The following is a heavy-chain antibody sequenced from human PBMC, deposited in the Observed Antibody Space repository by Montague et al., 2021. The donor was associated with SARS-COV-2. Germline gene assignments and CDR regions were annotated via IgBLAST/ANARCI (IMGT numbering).Heavy chain of an antibody. V-gene: IGHV4-61*02. CDR1: GGSISSGRYY. D-gene: IGHD5-12*01. CDR2: NYTSGTT. Sequence: TLSLTCTVSGGSISSGRYYWICIRHAAGKGLVWIGRNYTSGTTDYSFSLKSRVTISIDTSKNQFSLKLTSVTAADTAVYYCARAHSGIWAHLDNWGQGSLVTVSS. J-gene: IGHJ4*02. CDR3: ARAHSGIWAHLDN.